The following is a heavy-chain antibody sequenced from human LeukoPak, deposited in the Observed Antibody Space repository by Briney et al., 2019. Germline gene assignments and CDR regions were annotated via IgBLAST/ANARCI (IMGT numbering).Heavy chain of an antibody. CDR3: ARVDFGDAFDI. V-gene: IGHV4-59*01. Sequence: SETLSPTCTVSGGSISSYYWGWIRPPPGKGRVCVGYIYFSGSANYNPCLTGRVTISVDTSKNQFSLKLSSVTAADTAVYYCARVDFGDAFDIWGQGTMVTVSS. CDR1: GGSISSYY. J-gene: IGHJ3*02. D-gene: IGHD3-3*01. CDR2: IYFSGSA.